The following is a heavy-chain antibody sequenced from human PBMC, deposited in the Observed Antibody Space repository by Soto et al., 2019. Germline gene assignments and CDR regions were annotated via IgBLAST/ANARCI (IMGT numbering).Heavy chain of an antibody. Sequence: PSETLSLTCAVYGGSFSGYYWSWIRQPPGKGLEWIGEINHSGSTNYNPSLKSRVTISVDTSKNQFSLKLSSVTAADTAVSYCARVRGVLRYFDWLPDYYGMDVWGQGTTVTVSS. J-gene: IGHJ6*02. CDR3: ARVRGVLRYFDWLPDYYGMDV. V-gene: IGHV4-34*01. CDR1: GGSFSGYY. CDR2: INHSGST. D-gene: IGHD3-9*01.